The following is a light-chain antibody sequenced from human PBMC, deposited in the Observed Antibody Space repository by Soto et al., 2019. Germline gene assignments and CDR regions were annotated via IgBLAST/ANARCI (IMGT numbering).Light chain of an antibody. V-gene: IGLV2-14*01. J-gene: IGLJ2*01. CDR2: DVN. Sequence: QSALTLHASVSGSPGQSITISCTGTSSDIYDYNYVSWYQQHPGKAPKLMIYDVNIRPSGISNRFSGSKSGNTASLTISGLQAGDEANYYCSAYTSRYTLFGGGTKLTVL. CDR1: SSDIYDYNY. CDR3: SAYTSRYTL.